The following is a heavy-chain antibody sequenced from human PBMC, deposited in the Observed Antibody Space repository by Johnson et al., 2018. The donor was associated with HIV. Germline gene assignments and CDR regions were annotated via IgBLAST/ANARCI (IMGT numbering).Heavy chain of an antibody. CDR3: ARTSLAMATISAFDI. CDR2: IKQDGSEK. D-gene: IGHD5-24*01. J-gene: IGHJ3*02. V-gene: IGHV3-7*04. Sequence: VQLLESGGGVVQSGGSLRLSCAASGFTFSRYWMSWVRQAPGKGLEWVANIKQDGSEKYYVDSVKGRFTISRDNSKNTLYLQMNSLRAEDTAVYYCARTSLAMATISAFDIWGQGTMVTVSS. CDR1: GFTFSRYW.